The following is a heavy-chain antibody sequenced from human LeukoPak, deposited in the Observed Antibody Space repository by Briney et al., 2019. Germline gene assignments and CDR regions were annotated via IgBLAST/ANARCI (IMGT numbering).Heavy chain of an antibody. Sequence: GGSLRLSCAASGFTFSSYEMNWVRQAPGKGLEWASYISSSGSTIYYADSVKGRFTISRDNAKNSLYLQMNSLRAEDTAVYYCAREEQLRFLEWLPPHDAFDIWGQGTMVTVSS. V-gene: IGHV3-48*03. D-gene: IGHD3-3*01. CDR3: AREEQLRFLEWLPPHDAFDI. J-gene: IGHJ3*02. CDR1: GFTFSSYE. CDR2: ISSSGSTI.